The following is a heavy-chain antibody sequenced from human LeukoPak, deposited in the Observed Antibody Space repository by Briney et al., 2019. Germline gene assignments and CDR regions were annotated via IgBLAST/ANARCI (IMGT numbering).Heavy chain of an antibody. CDR2: MNPNSGNT. J-gene: IGHJ6*03. CDR1: GYTFTSYD. D-gene: IGHD6-19*01. V-gene: IGHV1-8*01. Sequence: ASVKVSCKASGYTFTSYDINWVRQATGQGLEWMGWMNPNSGNTGYAQKFQGRVTMTRSTSISTAYMELSSLRSEDTAVYYCARGACSGWYWGPCRANYYYYYMDVWGKGTTVSVSS. CDR3: ARGACSGWYWGPCRANYYYYYMDV.